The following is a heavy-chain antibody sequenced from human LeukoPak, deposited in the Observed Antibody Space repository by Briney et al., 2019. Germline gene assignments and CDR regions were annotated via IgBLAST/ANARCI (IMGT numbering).Heavy chain of an antibody. Sequence: ASVKVSCKASGYTFTGYYMHWVRQAPGQGLEWMGWINPNSGGTNYAQKFQGRVTMTRDTSISTAYMELSRLRSDDTAVYYCARGKIPITFGGVIASPYNWFDPWGQGTLVTVSS. CDR1: GYTFTGYY. CDR3: ARGKIPITFGGVIASPYNWFDP. D-gene: IGHD3-16*02. CDR2: INPNSGGT. J-gene: IGHJ5*02. V-gene: IGHV1-2*02.